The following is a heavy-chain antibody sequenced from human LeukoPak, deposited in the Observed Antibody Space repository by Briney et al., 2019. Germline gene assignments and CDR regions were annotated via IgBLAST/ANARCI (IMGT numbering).Heavy chain of an antibody. Sequence: PGGSLRLSCAASGFTFSNHCMRWVRQAPGKGLEWVAHIKQDGSEEYYVDSVKGRFTVSRDNPKSSLYLQMNSLRAEDTAVYFCARLSDFLSGYYRDYWGQGTLVTVSS. V-gene: IGHV3-7*01. D-gene: IGHD3-3*01. J-gene: IGHJ4*02. CDR1: GFTFSNHC. CDR2: IKQDGSEE. CDR3: ARLSDFLSGYYRDY.